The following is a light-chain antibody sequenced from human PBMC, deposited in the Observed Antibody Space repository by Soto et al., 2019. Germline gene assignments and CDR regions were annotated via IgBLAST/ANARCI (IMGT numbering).Light chain of an antibody. CDR3: SSYTSSSLDV. V-gene: IGLV2-14*01. CDR1: SSDVGGYNY. CDR2: DVS. Sequence: QSVLTQPASVSGSPGQSITISCTGTSSDVGGYNYVSWYQQHPGKAPKLMIYDVSNRPSGVSNRFSGSKSGNTASLTISGLQAEDEADYYCSSYTSSSLDVFGTGNKLTVL. J-gene: IGLJ1*01.